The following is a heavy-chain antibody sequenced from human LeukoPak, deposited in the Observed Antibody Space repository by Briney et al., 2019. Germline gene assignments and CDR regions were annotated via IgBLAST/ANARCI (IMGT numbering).Heavy chain of an antibody. CDR1: GFTFRNYW. J-gene: IGHJ4*02. CDR3: ARENWYLAD. D-gene: IGHD1-1*01. V-gene: IGHV3-74*01. CDR2: INPDGSDK. Sequence: GGSLRLSCAASGFTFRNYWMHWVRQVPGKGLVWVSRINPDGSDKGYADSVKGRFTTSRDNAKSTLYLQMNSLRADDTAVYYCARENWYLADWGQGTLVTVS.